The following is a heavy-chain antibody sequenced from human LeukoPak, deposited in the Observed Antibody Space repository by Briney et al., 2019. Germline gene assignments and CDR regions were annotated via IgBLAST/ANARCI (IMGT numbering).Heavy chain of an antibody. D-gene: IGHD4-11*01. CDR3: ARGGVYSWNAFGI. CDR2: INPSGV. V-gene: IGHV1-46*02. CDR1: GYSFNSYY. J-gene: IGHJ3*02. Sequence: ASVKVSCTASGYSFNSYYMHWVRQAPGLGLEWMGIINPSGVTYAQKFQGRVTMTRYTSISAVYIELSRLRSDDTAIYYCARGGVYSWNAFGIWGQGTMVTVSS.